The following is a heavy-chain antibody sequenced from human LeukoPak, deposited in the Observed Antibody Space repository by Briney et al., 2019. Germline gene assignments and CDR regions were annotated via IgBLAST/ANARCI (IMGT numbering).Heavy chain of an antibody. V-gene: IGHV3-21*01. CDR2: ISSSSRHI. CDR1: GFTFSNYG. CDR3: ARARQYDFWSFDF. D-gene: IGHD3-3*01. J-gene: IGHJ4*02. Sequence: GGSLRVSCAAAGFTFSNYGMNWVRQAPGKGLEWVSSISSSSRHIYQSDSVKGRFTISRDDAKDSLYLQLNSLRAEDTAVYYCARARQYDFWSFDFWGQGILVTVSS.